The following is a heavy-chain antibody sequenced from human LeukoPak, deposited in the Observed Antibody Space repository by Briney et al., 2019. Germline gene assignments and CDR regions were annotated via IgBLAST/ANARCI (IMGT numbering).Heavy chain of an antibody. Sequence: GGSLRLSCAASGFTFSSYAMHWVRQAPGKGLEWVAVISYVGSNKYYADSVKGRFTISRDNSKNTLYLQMNSLRAEDTAVYYCARGDYYGSGSSPYYFDYWGQGTLVTVSS. V-gene: IGHV3-30-3*01. CDR1: GFTFSSYA. J-gene: IGHJ4*02. CDR3: ARGDYYGSGSSPYYFDY. CDR2: ISYVGSNK. D-gene: IGHD3-10*01.